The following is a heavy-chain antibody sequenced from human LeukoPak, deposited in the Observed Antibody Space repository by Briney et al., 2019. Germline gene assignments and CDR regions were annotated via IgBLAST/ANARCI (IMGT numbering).Heavy chain of an antibody. J-gene: IGHJ4*02. Sequence: GGSLRLSCAASGFTFSHYGMTWVRQAPGKGREWVSAISGSGGSTYYAGSVKGRFTISRDNSKNTLYLQMNSLRADDTAVYYCAKSHHVTAIDYWGQGTLVTVSS. D-gene: IGHD2-21*02. V-gene: IGHV3-23*01. CDR2: ISGSGGST. CDR3: AKSHHVTAIDY. CDR1: GFTFSHYG.